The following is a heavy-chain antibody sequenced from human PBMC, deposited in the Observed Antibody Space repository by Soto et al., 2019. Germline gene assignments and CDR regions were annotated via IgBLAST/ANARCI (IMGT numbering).Heavy chain of an antibody. J-gene: IGHJ6*02. CDR1: GFTFSNYW. Sequence: VQLVESGGGLVRPGGSLRLSCTASGFTFSNYWMHWVRQAPGKGLVWIGYIYYSGSTYYNPSLKSRVTISVDTSKNQFSLKLSSVTAADTAVYYCARDTGDYDFWSGSYGMDVWGQGTTVTVSS. CDR2: IYYSGST. V-gene: IGHV4-59*06. CDR3: ARDTGDYDFWSGSYGMDV. D-gene: IGHD3-3*01.